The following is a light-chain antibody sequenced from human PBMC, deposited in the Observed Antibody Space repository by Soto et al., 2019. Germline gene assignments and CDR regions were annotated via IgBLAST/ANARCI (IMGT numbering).Light chain of an antibody. V-gene: IGKV3-20*01. J-gene: IGKJ1*01. CDR2: GAS. CDR3: QQCGSSPWT. CDR1: QSVSSN. Sequence: EIVMTQSPATLSVSPGERATLSCRASQSVSSNLAWYQQKPGQAPRLLIYGASTRATGIPDRFSGGGSGTDFTLTISRLEPEDFAVYYCQQCGSSPWTFGQGTNVDIK.